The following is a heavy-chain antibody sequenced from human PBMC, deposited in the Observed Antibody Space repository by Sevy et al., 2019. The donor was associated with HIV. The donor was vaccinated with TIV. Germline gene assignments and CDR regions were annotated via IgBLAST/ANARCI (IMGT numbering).Heavy chain of an antibody. CDR2: INQDGSEK. J-gene: IGHJ3*02. CDR1: GISFSNYW. CDR3: ARDRWAKYPEDGFDI. V-gene: IGHV3-7*01. Sequence: GSLRLSCAASGISFSNYWMSWVRQAPGKGLEWVANINQDGSEKKFVGSVKGRFIISRDNAKNSVYLQMNSLTAEDTAVYYCARDRWAKYPEDGFDIWGQGTMVTVSS.